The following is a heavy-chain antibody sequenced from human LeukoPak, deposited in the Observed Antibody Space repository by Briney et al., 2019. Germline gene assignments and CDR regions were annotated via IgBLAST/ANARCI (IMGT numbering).Heavy chain of an antibody. J-gene: IGHJ4*02. CDR3: ARSTYYYDSSGYYHLYFDY. Sequence: SGPTLVKPTQTLTLTCTFSGFSLSTSGMCVSWIRQPPGEALEWLARIDWDDDKYYSTSLKTRLTISKDTSKNQVVLTMTNMDPVDTATYYCARSTYYYDSSGYYHLYFDYWGQGTLVTVSS. D-gene: IGHD3-22*01. CDR2: IDWDDDK. V-gene: IGHV2-70*11. CDR1: GFSLSTSGMC.